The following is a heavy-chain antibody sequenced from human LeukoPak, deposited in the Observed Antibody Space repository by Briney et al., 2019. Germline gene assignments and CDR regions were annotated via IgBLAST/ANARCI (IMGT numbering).Heavy chain of an antibody. J-gene: IGHJ4*02. D-gene: IGHD2-15*01. CDR3: ARGPSRCSSSSCSLDY. CDR1: GGSIGSGSYY. Sequence: PSETLSLTCTVSGGSIGSGSYYWSWIRQPAGKGLEWIGRIYTSGSTNYNPFLKSRVTISVDRSKNQFSLKLSSVTAADTAVYYCARGPSRCSSSSCSLDYWGQGTLVTVSS. CDR2: IYTSGST. V-gene: IGHV4-61*02.